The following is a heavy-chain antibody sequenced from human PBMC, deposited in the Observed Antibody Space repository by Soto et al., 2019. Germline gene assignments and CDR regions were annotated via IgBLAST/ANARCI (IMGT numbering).Heavy chain of an antibody. CDR2: INHSGST. J-gene: IGHJ4*02. CDR1: GGSFSGYY. D-gene: IGHD6-19*01. Sequence: PSETLSLTCAVYGGSFSGYYWSWSPQPPWKGLEWIGEINHSGSTNYSPSLKGRVTISVDTSKNQFSLKLSSVTAADTAVYYCARVRGRDSSGWYGYYFDYWGQGTLVTVSS. V-gene: IGHV4-34*01. CDR3: ARVRGRDSSGWYGYYFDY.